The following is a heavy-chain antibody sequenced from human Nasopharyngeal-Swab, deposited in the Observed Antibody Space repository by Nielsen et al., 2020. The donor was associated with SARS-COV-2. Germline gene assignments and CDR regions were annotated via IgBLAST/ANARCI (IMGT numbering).Heavy chain of an antibody. J-gene: IGHJ6*02. Sequence: SETLSLTCAVYGGSFSGYYWIWIRQPPGKGLEWIGEINHSGSTNYNPSLKSRVTISVDTSKNQFSLKLSSVTAADTAVYYCARDRYCSGGSCYRYYYYYGMDVWGQGTTVTVSS. D-gene: IGHD2-15*01. CDR1: GGSFSGYY. CDR2: INHSGST. V-gene: IGHV4-34*01. CDR3: ARDRYCSGGSCYRYYYYYGMDV.